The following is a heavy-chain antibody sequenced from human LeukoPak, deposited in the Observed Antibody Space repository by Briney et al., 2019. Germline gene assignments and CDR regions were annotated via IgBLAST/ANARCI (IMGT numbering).Heavy chain of an antibody. J-gene: IGHJ4*02. V-gene: IGHV4-59*08. D-gene: IGHD4-17*01. CDR2: IYYSGST. CDR3: ARLAGDYGANYFDY. Sequence: PSETLSLTCTVSGGSMSNYYWSWIRQPPGKGLEWIGYIYYSGSTNYNPSLKSRVTISVDTSKNQFSLKLSSVTAADTAVYFCARLAGDYGANYFDYWGQGTLATVSS. CDR1: GGSMSNYY.